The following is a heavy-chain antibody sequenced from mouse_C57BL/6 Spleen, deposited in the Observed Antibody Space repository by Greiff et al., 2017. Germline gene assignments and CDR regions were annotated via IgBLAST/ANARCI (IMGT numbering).Heavy chain of an antibody. CDR3: ANDYGGAWFAY. Sequence: EVKLMESGGGLVKPGGSLNLSCAASGFTFSDYGMHWVRQAPEKGLEWVAYISSGSSTIYYADTVKGRFTISRDNAKNTLFLQMTSLRSEDTAMYYCANDYGGAWFAYWAQGTLVTVSA. V-gene: IGHV5-17*01. CDR2: ISSGSSTI. J-gene: IGHJ3*01. CDR1: GFTFSDYG. D-gene: IGHD2-4*01.